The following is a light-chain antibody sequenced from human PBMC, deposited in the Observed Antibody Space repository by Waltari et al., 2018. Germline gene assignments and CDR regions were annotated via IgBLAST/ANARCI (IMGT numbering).Light chain of an antibody. CDR2: GIN. Sequence: YQLLPGTAPKLLIYGINNRPSGVPYRFSGSRSATPASLAISGLQAEDEDYYYCQSADSTLYGVVFGGGTKLTV. CDR3: QSADSTLYGVV. J-gene: IGLJ2*01. V-gene: IGLV1-40*01.